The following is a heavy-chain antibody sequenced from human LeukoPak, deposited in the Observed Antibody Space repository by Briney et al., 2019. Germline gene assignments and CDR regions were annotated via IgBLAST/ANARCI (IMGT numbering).Heavy chain of an antibody. Sequence: SETLSLTCTVSGASISSASYYWSWIRQPPGKRLEWLGYIYYSGSTNYNLSLKSRLTISLDTSKNQFSLNLSSVTAADTAVYYCARVIGAAPYYFDYWGQGTLVTVSS. CDR2: IYYSGST. CDR1: GASISSASYY. J-gene: IGHJ4*02. D-gene: IGHD2/OR15-2a*01. V-gene: IGHV4-61*01. CDR3: ARVIGAAPYYFDY.